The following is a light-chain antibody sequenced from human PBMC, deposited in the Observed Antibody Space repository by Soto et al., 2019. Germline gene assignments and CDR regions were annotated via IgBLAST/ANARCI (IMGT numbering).Light chain of an antibody. Sequence: QSVLTQPPSASGAPGQSVSISCSGSNSNIGSNTVNWYQQLPGTAPRLLIYNDDRRPSGVPDRFSGSKSGTSASLAISGLQPEDEADYHCAVWDDSLGGFVAFGGGTKLTVL. V-gene: IGLV1-44*01. J-gene: IGLJ2*01. CDR3: AVWDDSLGGFVA. CDR1: NSNIGSNT. CDR2: NDD.